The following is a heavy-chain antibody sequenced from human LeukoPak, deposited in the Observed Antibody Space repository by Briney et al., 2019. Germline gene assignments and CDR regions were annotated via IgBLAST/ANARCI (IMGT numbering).Heavy chain of an antibody. CDR2: IIPIFGTA. Sequence: SVKVSCKASGGTFSSYAISWVRQAPGQGLGWMGRIIPIFGTANYAQKFQGRVTITTDESTSTAYMELGSLRSEDTAVYYCARDHRYYYDSSGYYDYNWFDPWGQGTLVTVSS. J-gene: IGHJ5*02. CDR1: GGTFSSYA. V-gene: IGHV1-69*05. D-gene: IGHD3-22*01. CDR3: ARDHRYYYDSSGYYDYNWFDP.